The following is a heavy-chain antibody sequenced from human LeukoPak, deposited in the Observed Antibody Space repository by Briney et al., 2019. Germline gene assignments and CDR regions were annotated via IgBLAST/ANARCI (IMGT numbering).Heavy chain of an antibody. J-gene: IGHJ4*02. CDR1: GFTFSSYW. CDR2: IKQDGSEK. D-gene: IGHD5-12*01. CDR3: ARVDIVATISKYYFDY. V-gene: IGHV3-7*01. Sequence: GGSLRLSCAASGFTFSSYWMSWVRQAPGKGLEWVANIKQDGSEKYYVDSVKRRFTISRDNAKNSLYLQMNSLRAEDTAVYYCARVDIVATISKYYFDYWGQGTLVTVSS.